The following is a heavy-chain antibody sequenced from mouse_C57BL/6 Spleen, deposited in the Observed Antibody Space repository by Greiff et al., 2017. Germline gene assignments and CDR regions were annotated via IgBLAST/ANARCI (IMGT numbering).Heavy chain of an antibody. V-gene: IGHV1-50*01. J-gene: IGHJ3*01. CDR2: IDPSDSYT. CDR3: ARGRVPFAY. CDR1: GYTFTSYW. Sequence: QVQLQQPGAELVKPGASVKLSCKASGYTFTSYWMQWVKQRPGQGLEWIGEIDPSDSYTNYNQKFKGKATLTVDTSSSTAYMQLSSLTSEDSAVYYCARGRVPFAYWGQGTLVTVSA.